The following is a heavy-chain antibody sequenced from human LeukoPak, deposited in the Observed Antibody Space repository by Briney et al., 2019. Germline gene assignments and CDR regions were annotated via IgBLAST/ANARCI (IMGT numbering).Heavy chain of an antibody. V-gene: IGHV4-4*07. J-gene: IGHJ4*02. CDR1: GYSISSGYY. CDR2: IYTSGST. Sequence: SETLSLTCTVSGYSISSGYYWSWIRQPAGKGLEWIGRIYTSGSTNYNPSLKSRVTMSVDTSKNQFSLKLSSVTAADTAVYYCARDRGMLDFDYWGQGTLVTVSS. CDR3: ARDRGMLDFDY. D-gene: IGHD3-10*02.